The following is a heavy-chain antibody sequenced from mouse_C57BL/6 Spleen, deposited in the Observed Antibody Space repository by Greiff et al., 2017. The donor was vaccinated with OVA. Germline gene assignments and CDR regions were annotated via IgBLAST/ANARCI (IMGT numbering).Heavy chain of an antibody. CDR1: GYTFTDYN. J-gene: IGHJ3*01. CDR2: INPNNGGT. D-gene: IGHD4-1*01. V-gene: IGHV1-18*01. CDR3: ARKTGAWFAY. Sequence: VQLQQSGPELVKPGASVKIPCKASGYTFTDYNMDWVKQSHGKSLEWIGDINPNNGGTIYNQKFKGKATLTVDKSSSTAYLELRSLTSEDTAVYYWARKTGAWFAYWGQGTLVTVSA.